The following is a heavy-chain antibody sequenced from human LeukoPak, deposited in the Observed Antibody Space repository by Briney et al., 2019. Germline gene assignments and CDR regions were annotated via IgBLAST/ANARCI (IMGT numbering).Heavy chain of an antibody. Sequence: SETLSLTCTVSGGSISSYYWSWIRQPPGKGLEWIGYIYYSGSTNYNPSLKSRVTISVDTSKNQFSLKLSSVTAADTAVCYCAREGPGSRPFDYWGQGTLVTVSS. J-gene: IGHJ4*02. CDR2: IYYSGST. CDR1: GGSISSYY. CDR3: AREGPGSRPFDY. D-gene: IGHD6-13*01. V-gene: IGHV4-59*01.